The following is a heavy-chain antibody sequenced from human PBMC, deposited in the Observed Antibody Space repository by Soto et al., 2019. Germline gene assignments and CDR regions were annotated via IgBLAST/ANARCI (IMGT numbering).Heavy chain of an antibody. D-gene: IGHD3-10*01. CDR1: GGSISSGDYY. J-gene: IGHJ4*02. CDR2: IYYSGST. Sequence: QVQLQESGPGLVKPSQTLSLTCTVSGGSISSGDYYWSWIRQPPGKGLEWIGYIYYSGSTYYNPSLKSRVTISVDTSKNQVSLKLSSVTAADTAVYYCARDRGGVTHARHIDYWGQGTLFTVSS. CDR3: ARDRGGVTHARHIDY. V-gene: IGHV4-30-4*01.